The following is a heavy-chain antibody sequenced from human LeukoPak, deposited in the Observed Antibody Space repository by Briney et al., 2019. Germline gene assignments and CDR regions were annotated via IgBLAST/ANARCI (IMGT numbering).Heavy chain of an antibody. J-gene: IGHJ4*02. V-gene: IGHV3-48*01. D-gene: IGHD6-25*01. CDR3: ARGRLSSSGWLTAY. CDR1: GFTFSSYS. Sequence: GGSLRLSCAASGFTFSSYSMNWVRQAPGKGLEWVSYISSSSSTIYYADSVKGRFTISRDNAKNSLYLQMNSLRAEDTAVYYCARGRLSSSGWLTAYWGQGTLVSVSS. CDR2: ISSSSSTI.